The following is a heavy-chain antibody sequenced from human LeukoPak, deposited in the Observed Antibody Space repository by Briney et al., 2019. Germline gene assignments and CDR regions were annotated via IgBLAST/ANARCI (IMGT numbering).Heavy chain of an antibody. D-gene: IGHD2-15*01. CDR1: GYTFTSYG. Sequence: GASVKVSCKASGYTFTSYGISWVRQAPGQGLEWMGWISAYNGNTNYAQKLQGRVTMTTDTSTSTVYMELSSLRSEDTAVYYCARDGVVPCRGGSCFGAGLAFDIWGQGTMVSVS. V-gene: IGHV1-18*01. J-gene: IGHJ3*02. CDR3: ARDGVVPCRGGSCFGAGLAFDI. CDR2: ISAYNGNT.